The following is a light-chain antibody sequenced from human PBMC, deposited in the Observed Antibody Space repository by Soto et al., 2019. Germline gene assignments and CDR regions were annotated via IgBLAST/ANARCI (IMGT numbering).Light chain of an antibody. CDR1: QSISSY. V-gene: IGKV3-11*01. CDR2: DAS. Sequence: EVVLTQSPATLSLSPGDRATLSCRASQSISSYLAWYQQRLGQAPRLLIYDASNRATGIPARFSGSGSGTDFTLTISSLEPEDFAVYYCQQRSNWPWTFGQGTKVDIK. CDR3: QQRSNWPWT. J-gene: IGKJ1*01.